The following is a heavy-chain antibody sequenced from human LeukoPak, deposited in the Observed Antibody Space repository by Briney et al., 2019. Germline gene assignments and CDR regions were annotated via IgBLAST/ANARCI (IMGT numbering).Heavy chain of an antibody. CDR3: AKDHMTSNDY. Sequence: PGGSLRLSCAASRSMFSSYWVSWVRQAPGQGLEWVSTISGSATSTYYADSVKGRFTISRDNSRNTIYLQMHGLRAEDTAIYYCAKDHMTSNDYWGQGTLITVSS. J-gene: IGHJ4*02. V-gene: IGHV3-23*01. CDR1: RSMFSSYW. CDR2: ISGSATST. D-gene: IGHD4-11*01.